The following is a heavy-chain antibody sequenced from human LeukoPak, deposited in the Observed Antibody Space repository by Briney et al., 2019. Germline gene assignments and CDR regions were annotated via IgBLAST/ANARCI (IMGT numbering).Heavy chain of an antibody. CDR3: ARDLTVAGTGDWFDP. J-gene: IGHJ5*02. V-gene: IGHV4-31*03. D-gene: IGHD6-19*01. CDR2: IYYSGST. Sequence: SETLSLTCTVSGGSISSGGYYWSWIRQHPGKGLEWIGYIYYSGSTYYNPSLKSRVTISVDTSKNQFSLKLTSVTAADTAVYYCARDLTVAGTGDWFDPWGQGTLVTVSS. CDR1: GGSISSGGYY.